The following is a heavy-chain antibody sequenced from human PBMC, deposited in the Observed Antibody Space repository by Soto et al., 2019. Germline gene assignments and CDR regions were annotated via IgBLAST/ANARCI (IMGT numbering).Heavy chain of an antibody. Sequence: PGGSLRLSCAASGFALSNYWMTWVRQAPGKGLEWVSAISGSGGSTYYADSVKGRFTISRDNSKNTLYLQMNSLRAEDTAVYYCAKSRGIVVVVAATLWFDYWGQGTLVTVSS. CDR2: ISGSGGST. V-gene: IGHV3-23*01. CDR3: AKSRGIVVVVAATLWFDY. J-gene: IGHJ4*02. D-gene: IGHD2-15*01. CDR1: GFALSNYW.